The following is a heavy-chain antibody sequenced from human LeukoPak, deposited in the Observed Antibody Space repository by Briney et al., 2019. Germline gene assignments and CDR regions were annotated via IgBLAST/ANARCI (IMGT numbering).Heavy chain of an antibody. Sequence: ASVKVSFGASGFTFSSYGISWGRQAPGQGVEGVGWISAYNGNTNYAQKLQGRVTMTTDTSTSTAYMELRSLRSDDTAVYYCARDRIILRGYSFGYWGQGTLVTVSS. J-gene: IGHJ4*02. D-gene: IGHD5-18*01. CDR3: ARDRIILRGYSFGY. CDR1: GFTFSSYG. V-gene: IGHV1-18*01. CDR2: ISAYNGNT.